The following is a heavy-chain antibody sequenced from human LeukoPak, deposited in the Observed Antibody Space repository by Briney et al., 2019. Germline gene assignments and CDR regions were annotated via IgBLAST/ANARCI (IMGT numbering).Heavy chain of an antibody. Sequence: SETLSLTCTVSGGSISSSSYYWGWIRQPPGKGLEWIGSIYYSGSTYYNPSLKSRVTISVDTSKNQFSLKLSSVTAADTAVYYCARDRYSSSSRHFDYWGQGTLVTVSS. CDR1: GGSISSSSYY. V-gene: IGHV4-39*07. CDR2: IYYSGST. D-gene: IGHD6-13*01. J-gene: IGHJ4*02. CDR3: ARDRYSSSSRHFDY.